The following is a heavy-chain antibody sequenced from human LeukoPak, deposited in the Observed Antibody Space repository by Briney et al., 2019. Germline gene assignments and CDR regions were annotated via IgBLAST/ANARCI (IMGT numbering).Heavy chain of an antibody. CDR3: ARHDSYSGSCLDY. D-gene: IGHD1-26*01. CDR1: GGSISSYY. J-gene: IGHJ4*02. Sequence: PSGTLSLTCTVSGGSISSYYWSWIRQPPGKGLEWIGYIYYSGSTNYKPSLKSPVTISVDTSKNQFSLKLSSVTAADTAVYYCARHDSYSGSCLDYWGQGTLVTVSS. CDR2: IYYSGST. V-gene: IGHV4-59*08.